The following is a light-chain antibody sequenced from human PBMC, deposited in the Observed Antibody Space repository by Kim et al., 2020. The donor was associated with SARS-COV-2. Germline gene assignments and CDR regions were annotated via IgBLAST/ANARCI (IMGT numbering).Light chain of an antibody. CDR2: QDG. J-gene: IGLJ3*02. V-gene: IGLV3-1*01. Sequence: SYELTQPPSVSVSPGQTASLTCSADKLGDKYVSWYLQKAGQSPVLVIYQDGKRPSGIPERFSGSNSGNTATLTISGTQAMDEADYYCQAWDRSTLWVFGGGTQLTVL. CDR1: KLGDKY. CDR3: QAWDRSTLWV.